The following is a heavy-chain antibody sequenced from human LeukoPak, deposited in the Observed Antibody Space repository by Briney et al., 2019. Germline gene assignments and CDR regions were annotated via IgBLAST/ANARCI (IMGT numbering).Heavy chain of an antibody. V-gene: IGHV3-21*01. CDR3: ARGEPANWFDP. CDR2: ISSSSTYI. D-gene: IGHD1-26*01. Sequence: PGGSLRLSCTASGFTVGNNYMSWVRQAPGKGLEWVSSISSSSTYIYYADSVKGRFTISRDNAKNSLFLQMSSLRAEDTAVYYCARGEPANWFDPWGQGTLVTVSS. CDR1: GFTVGNNY. J-gene: IGHJ5*02.